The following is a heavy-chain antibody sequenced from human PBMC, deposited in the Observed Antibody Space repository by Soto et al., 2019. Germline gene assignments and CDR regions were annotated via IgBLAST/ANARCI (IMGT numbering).Heavy chain of an antibody. V-gene: IGHV3-53*01. CDR1: GFTFTRYY. J-gene: IGHJ4*02. CDR2: MYNSGNT. D-gene: IGHD1-26*01. CDR3: AALVEAYYFDY. Sequence: GSLRLSCAASGFTFTRYYMSWVRQAPGKGLEWVSLMYNSGNTLYADSVKGRFTISRDKSKNTLFPQMNSLRADDTAVYYCAALVEAYYFDYWGQGTLVTVSS.